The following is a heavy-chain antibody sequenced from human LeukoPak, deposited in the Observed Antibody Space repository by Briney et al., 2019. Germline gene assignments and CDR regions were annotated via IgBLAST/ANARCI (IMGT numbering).Heavy chain of an antibody. CDR2: ISGYKGNT. CDR1: GYNFSTSG. V-gene: IGHV1-18*01. CDR3: ARDLGPYTGSYYSYYHYMDV. Sequence: ASXRVSCKASGYNFSTSGIGWVRQAPGQGLEWVGWISGYKGNTKSAPKLQGRVTMTTDTSTDTAYLELGSLRVDDTAIYYCARDLGPYTGSYYSYYHYMDVWGEGTSVTVSS. D-gene: IGHD1-26*01. J-gene: IGHJ6*03.